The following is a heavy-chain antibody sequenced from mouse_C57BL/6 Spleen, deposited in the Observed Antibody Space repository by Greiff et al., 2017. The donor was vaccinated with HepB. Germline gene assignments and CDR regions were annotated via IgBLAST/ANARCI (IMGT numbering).Heavy chain of an antibody. Sequence: EVQLVESGEGLVKPGGSLKLSCAASGFTFSSYAMSWVRQTPEKRLEWVAYISSGGEYIYYADTVKGRFTISRDIARNTLYLQMSSLKSEDTAMYYCTRAQENYYGSSYGAMDYWGQGTSVTVSS. V-gene: IGHV5-9-1*02. D-gene: IGHD1-1*01. J-gene: IGHJ4*01. CDR1: GFTFSSYA. CDR3: TRAQENYYGSSYGAMDY. CDR2: ISSGGEYI.